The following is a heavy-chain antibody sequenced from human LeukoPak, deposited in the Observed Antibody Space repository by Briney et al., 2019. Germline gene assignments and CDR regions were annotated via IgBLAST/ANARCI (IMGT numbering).Heavy chain of an antibody. V-gene: IGHV3-30*02. CDR3: AKGGDGEYYYHLDV. Sequence: GGSLRLSCAASGFTFSSYGMHWVRQAPGKGLEWVAFIRYDGNNKYYVESLKGRFTISRDNSKNTLYLQMNSLRADDTAVYYCAKGGDGEYYYHLDVWGKGATVTVSS. CDR2: IRYDGNNK. J-gene: IGHJ6*03. CDR1: GFTFSSYG. D-gene: IGHD4-17*01.